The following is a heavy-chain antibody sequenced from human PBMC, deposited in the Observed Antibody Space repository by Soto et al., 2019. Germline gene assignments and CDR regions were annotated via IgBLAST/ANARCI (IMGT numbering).Heavy chain of an antibody. V-gene: IGHV4-59*08. CDR1: VGSISSYY. J-gene: IGHJ6*03. Sequence: SETLFLTCTVSVGSISSYYWSWIRQPPGKGLEWIGYIYYSGSTNYNPSLKSRVTISVDTSKNQFSLKLSSVTAADTAVYYCASRGYCSGGSCYSTGGPNYMDVWGKGTTVTVSS. CDR2: IYYSGST. D-gene: IGHD2-15*01. CDR3: ASRGYCSGGSCYSTGGPNYMDV.